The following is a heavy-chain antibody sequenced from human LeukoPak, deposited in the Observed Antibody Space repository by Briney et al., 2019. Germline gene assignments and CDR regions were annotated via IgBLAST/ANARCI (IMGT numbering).Heavy chain of an antibody. V-gene: IGHV3-23*01. D-gene: IGHD2-15*01. Sequence: GGSLRLSCAASGFTFSSYGISWVRQAPGKGLEWVSAISASGGTTYYADSVKGHFTISRDNSKNTLYLQMNSLSAEDTAVYYCARAGGYCGRISCPYYFDYWGQGSLVAVSS. J-gene: IGHJ4*02. CDR3: ARAGGYCGRISCPYYFDY. CDR2: ISASGGTT. CDR1: GFTFSSYG.